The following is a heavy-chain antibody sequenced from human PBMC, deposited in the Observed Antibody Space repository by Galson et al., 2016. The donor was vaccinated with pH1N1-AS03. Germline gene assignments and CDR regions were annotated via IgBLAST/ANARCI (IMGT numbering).Heavy chain of an antibody. J-gene: IGHJ3*02. V-gene: IGHV6-1*01. D-gene: IGHD1-1*01. CDR2: TYWRSKWYN. CDR3: ARGRYSAFDI. CDR1: GDSVSSNIDA. Sequence: CAISGDSVSSNIDAWNWIRQSPSGGLEWLGRTYWRSKWYNDYAVSVKSRITINPDPSKNQFSLPLNSVTPEDTAVYYCARGRYSAFDIWGQGTMVTVSS.